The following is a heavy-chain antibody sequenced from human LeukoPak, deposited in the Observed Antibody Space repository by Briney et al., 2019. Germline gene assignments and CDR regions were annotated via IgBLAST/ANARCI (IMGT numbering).Heavy chain of an antibody. CDR3: VSLSGSYYSAYNWFDP. D-gene: IGHD1-26*01. Sequence: GGSLRLSCAASGFSSSNAMMNWVRQAPGKGLEWVGRFYSKTDGGTTDYAATMKCRFTISRDYTKNTQYLHMNRLKTEDTAVYYCVSLSGSYYSAYNWFDPWGQGTLVTVSS. J-gene: IGHJ5*02. CDR1: GFSSSNAM. V-gene: IGHV3-15*01. CDR2: FYSKTDGGTT.